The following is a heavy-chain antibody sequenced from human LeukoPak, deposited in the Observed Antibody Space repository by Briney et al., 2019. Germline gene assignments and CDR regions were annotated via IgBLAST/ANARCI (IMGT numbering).Heavy chain of an antibody. J-gene: IGHJ4*02. CDR2: ISYDGSNK. CDR1: GFTFSSYA. Sequence: PGGSLRLSCAASGFTFSSYAMHWVRQAPGKGLEWVAVISYDGSNKYYADSVKGRFTISRDNSKNTLYLQMNSLRAEDAAVYYCARDRRLFLKVYAAPTPLIDYWGQGTLVTVSS. V-gene: IGHV3-30-3*01. D-gene: IGHD2-8*01. CDR3: ARDRRLFLKVYAAPTPLIDY.